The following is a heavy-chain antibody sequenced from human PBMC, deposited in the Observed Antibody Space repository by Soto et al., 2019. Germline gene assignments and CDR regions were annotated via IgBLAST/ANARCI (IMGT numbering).Heavy chain of an antibody. CDR3: ATGAYCSGGSCYYFDY. J-gene: IGHJ4*02. D-gene: IGHD2-15*01. Sequence: QVQLVQSGAEVKKPGASVKVSCKVSGYTLTELSMHWVRQAPGKGLEWMGGFDPEDGETIYAQKFQGRVTMTEDTSTDTAYMELSSLRSEDTAVYYCATGAYCSGGSCYYFDYWGQGTLVTVSS. V-gene: IGHV1-24*01. CDR2: FDPEDGET. CDR1: GYTLTELS.